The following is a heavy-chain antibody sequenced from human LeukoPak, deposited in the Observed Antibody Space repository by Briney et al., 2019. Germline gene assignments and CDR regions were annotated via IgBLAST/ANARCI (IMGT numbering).Heavy chain of an antibody. J-gene: IGHJ4*02. CDR2: IYYSGST. Sequence: SETLSLTCAVYGGSFSSYYWGWIRQPPGKGLEWIGSIYYSGSTYYNPSLKSRVTISVDTSKNQFSLKLSSVTAADTAVYYCARVGYYYDTTWPTFDYWGQGTLVTVSS. V-gene: IGHV4-39*07. CDR3: ARVGYYYDTTWPTFDY. D-gene: IGHD3-22*01. CDR1: GGSFSSYY.